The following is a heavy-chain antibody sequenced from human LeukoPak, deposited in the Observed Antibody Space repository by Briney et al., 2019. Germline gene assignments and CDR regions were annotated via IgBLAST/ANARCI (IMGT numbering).Heavy chain of an antibody. D-gene: IGHD6-13*01. CDR3: ARPIATAGIWAWYFEH. J-gene: IGHJ1*01. Sequence: GASVEVSCQASGYNFSSYGISWVRQAPGQGLEWMGWVSGYNGDTDYEQNFQGRVTMTADTSTSTVYLELTSLTSDDTAVYYCARPIATAGIWAWYFEHWGQGTLVTVSS. CDR2: VSGYNGDT. CDR1: GYNFSSYG. V-gene: IGHV1-18*01.